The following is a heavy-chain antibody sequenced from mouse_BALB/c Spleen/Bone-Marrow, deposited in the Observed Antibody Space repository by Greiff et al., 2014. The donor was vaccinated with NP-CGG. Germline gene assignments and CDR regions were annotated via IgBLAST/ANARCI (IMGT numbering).Heavy chain of an antibody. J-gene: IGHJ3*01. D-gene: IGHD2-3*01. V-gene: IGHV1S81*02. Sequence: QVQLQQPGAELVKPGASVRLSCKASGYTFTSYWIHWVKLRPGHGLEWVGEINPSNGRTNYNEKFKNKATLTVDKSSSTAYIQLSGLTSEDSAVYYCARYDGLAWFAYWGQGTLVTVS. CDR3: ARYDGLAWFAY. CDR2: INPSNGRT. CDR1: GYTFTSYW.